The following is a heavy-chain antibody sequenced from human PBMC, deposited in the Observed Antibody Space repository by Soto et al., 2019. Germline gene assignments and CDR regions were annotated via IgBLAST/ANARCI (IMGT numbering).Heavy chain of an antibody. CDR3: ARVYSSSWWPNYYYDYGTDV. CDR2: IKQDGSEK. CDR1: GFPFSSYW. V-gene: IGHV3-7*01. Sequence: GGSLRLSCAASGFPFSSYWMSWVRQSPGKGLEWVANIKQDGSEKYYVDSVKGRFTISRDNAKNSLYLQMNSLRAEETAVYYCARVYSSSWWPNYYYDYGTDVWGQGTTVTVSS. J-gene: IGHJ6*02. D-gene: IGHD6-13*01.